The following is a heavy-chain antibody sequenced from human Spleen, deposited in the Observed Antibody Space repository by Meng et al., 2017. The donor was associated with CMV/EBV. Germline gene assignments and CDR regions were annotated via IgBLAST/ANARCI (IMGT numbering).Heavy chain of an antibody. CDR3: ARVVGESGY. D-gene: IGHD3-10*01. CDR1: GFTLSSYW. CDR2: VKQDGGDK. J-gene: IGHJ4*02. V-gene: IGHV3-7*01. Sequence: GGSLRLSCAASGFTLSSYWMSWVRQAPGRGPEWVANVKQDGGDKYYVDSVKGRFTISRDNAKNSLDLQMSSLRAEDTAVYYCARVVGESGYWGQGTLVTVSS.